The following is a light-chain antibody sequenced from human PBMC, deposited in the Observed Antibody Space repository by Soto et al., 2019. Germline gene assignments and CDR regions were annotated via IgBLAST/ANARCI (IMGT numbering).Light chain of an antibody. J-gene: IGKJ3*01. CDR3: QHYGSSPLFT. V-gene: IGKV3-20*01. Sequence: IFTQSPATLSLSPGERATLSCRASRSISDSYLFWYQQKPGQAPRLLIYGTSIRATGVSDRFSGSGSGTDFTLTISRLEPEDVAVYYCQHYGSSPLFTFGPGTKVDI. CDR1: RSISDSY. CDR2: GTS.